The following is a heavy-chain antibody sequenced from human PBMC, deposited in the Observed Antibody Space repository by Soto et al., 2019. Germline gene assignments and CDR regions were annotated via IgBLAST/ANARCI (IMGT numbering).Heavy chain of an antibody. V-gene: IGHV5-51*01. Sequence: PGESLKISCKGSGDSFTIYWIGWVRQMPVKSREWRGISYPGDSDTRYSPAFQGQVTISADKSISTAYLQWSSLKAQDTAMYYCARHSYCYDSSAYEGDIRGQGTMVTASS. CDR3: ARHSYCYDSSAYEGDI. D-gene: IGHD3-22*01. CDR2: SYPGDSDT. J-gene: IGHJ3*02. CDR1: GDSFTIYW.